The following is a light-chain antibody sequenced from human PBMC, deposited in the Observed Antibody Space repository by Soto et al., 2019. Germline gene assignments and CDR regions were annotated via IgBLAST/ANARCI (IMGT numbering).Light chain of an antibody. J-gene: IGKJ1*01. CDR3: QQYYSTLT. CDR1: PSVLYSSNNKNY. CDR2: CAS. V-gene: IGKV4-1*01. Sequence: ETVMIQSPDSLVVCLGALARINWTPRPSVLYSSNNKNYLAWYQQKPGQPPKLLIYCASTRESGVPDRFSGSGSGTDFTLTISSLQAEDVAVYYCQQYYSTLTFGQGTKVDI.